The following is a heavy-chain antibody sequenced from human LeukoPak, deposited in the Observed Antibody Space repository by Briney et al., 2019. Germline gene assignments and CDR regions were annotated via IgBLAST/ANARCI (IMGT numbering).Heavy chain of an antibody. CDR2: IKQDGDEQ. V-gene: IGHV3-7*03. Sequence: PGGSLRLSCAASGFTFSNYWMSWVRQAPGKGLEWVANIKQDGDEQYYVDSVRGRFTISRGNAKNSLYLQMNSLRAEDTAVYYCARVRYAGYYMDVWGKGTTVTVSS. D-gene: IGHD2-8*01. CDR1: GFTFSNYW. J-gene: IGHJ6*03. CDR3: ARVRYAGYYMDV.